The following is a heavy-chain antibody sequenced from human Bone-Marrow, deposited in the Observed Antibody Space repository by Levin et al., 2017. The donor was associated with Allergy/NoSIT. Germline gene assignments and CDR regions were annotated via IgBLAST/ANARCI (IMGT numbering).Heavy chain of an antibody. D-gene: IGHD1-26*01. V-gene: IGHV3-23*01. CDR2: ISGNGGST. CDR3: TKDILVGPTKRGHAFDI. Sequence: GESLKISCAASGFTFRSYVMSWVRQAPGKGLEWVSAISGNGGSTYYADSVKGRFTTSRDNAKNSVYLQMNSLRPEDTALYYCTKDILVGPTKRGHAFDIWGQGTMVTVSS. J-gene: IGHJ3*02. CDR1: GFTFRSYV.